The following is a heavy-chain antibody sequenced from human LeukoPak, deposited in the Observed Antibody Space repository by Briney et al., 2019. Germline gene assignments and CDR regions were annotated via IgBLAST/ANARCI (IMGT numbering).Heavy chain of an antibody. CDR3: ARDGVAVAGTSLDY. CDR1: GGTFSSYA. D-gene: IGHD6-19*01. V-gene: IGHV1-69*01. J-gene: IGHJ4*02. Sequence: SVKVSCKASGGTFSSYAISWVRQAPGQGLEWMGGIIPIFGTANYAQKFQGRVTITADESTSTAYVELSSLRSEDTAVYYCARDGVAVAGTSLDYWGQGTLVTVSS. CDR2: IIPIFGTA.